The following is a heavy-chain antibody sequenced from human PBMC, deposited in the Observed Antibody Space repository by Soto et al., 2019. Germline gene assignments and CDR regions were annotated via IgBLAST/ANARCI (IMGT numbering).Heavy chain of an antibody. Sequence: PGGSLRLSCAASGFPFSSYAMSWVRLAPGKGLEWVSVISGSAERTSYADSVKGRFTISRDDSKNTLYLQMSSLRAEDTAVYYCAKPMCYYYYYAMDVWGQGTTVTVSS. J-gene: IGHJ6*02. CDR2: ISGSAERT. CDR1: GFPFSSYA. D-gene: IGHD3-10*02. CDR3: AKPMCYYYYYAMDV. V-gene: IGHV3-23*01.